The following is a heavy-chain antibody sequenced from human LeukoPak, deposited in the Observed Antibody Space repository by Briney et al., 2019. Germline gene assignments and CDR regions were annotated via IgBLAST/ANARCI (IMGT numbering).Heavy chain of an antibody. CDR2: IEGDGSEK. D-gene: IGHD2-8*01. V-gene: IGHV3-7*01. CDR1: GITFSGFW. CDR3: AKDAGYCTNGVCFYFDY. Sequence: GGSLRLSCAASGITFSGFWMSWVRQPPGKGLEWVANIEGDGSEKHYVDSVKGRFTISRDNSKNTLYLQMNSLRAEDTAVYYCAKDAGYCTNGVCFYFDYWGQGTLVTVSS. J-gene: IGHJ4*02.